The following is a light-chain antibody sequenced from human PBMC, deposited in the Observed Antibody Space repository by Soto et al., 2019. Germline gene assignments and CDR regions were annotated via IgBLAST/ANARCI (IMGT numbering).Light chain of an antibody. CDR3: QQYNSYSPLT. Sequence: DIQMTQSPFTLSASVGDRVTISCRASQSISSWLAWYQQKPGKAPKLMIYDASSLESGVPSRFSGSGSGTDFTLTIRSLQPDDFADYYCQQYNSYSPLTFGGGTKVDIK. CDR2: DAS. V-gene: IGKV1-5*01. J-gene: IGKJ4*01. CDR1: QSISSW.